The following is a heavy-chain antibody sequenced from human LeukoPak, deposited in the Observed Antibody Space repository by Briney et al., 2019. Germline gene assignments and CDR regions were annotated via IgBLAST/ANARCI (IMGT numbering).Heavy chain of an antibody. D-gene: IGHD6-13*01. J-gene: IGHJ4*02. CDR1: KFSFSCYG. Sequence: GGSLRLSCASSKFSFSCYGMYWGRLAGGRGLERVVVISYDGSNKYYADSVKGRFTISRDNSKNTLYLEMNSLRAEDTAVYYCAKDLRSSSWFGGFDYWGQGTLVTVSS. CDR3: AKDLRSSSWFGGFDY. V-gene: IGHV3-30*18. CDR2: ISYDGSNK.